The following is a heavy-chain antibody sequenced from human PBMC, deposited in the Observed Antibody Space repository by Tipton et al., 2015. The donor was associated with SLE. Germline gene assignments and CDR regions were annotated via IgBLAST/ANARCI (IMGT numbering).Heavy chain of an antibody. CDR1: GGSISSYY. J-gene: IGHJ4*02. D-gene: IGHD6-19*01. CDR3: ARVAAVARD. V-gene: IGHV3-11*04. CDR2: ISSSGSTI. Sequence: SLRLSCTVSGGSISSYYWSWIRQAPGKGLEWVSYISSSGSTIYYADSVKGRFTISRDNAKNSLYLQMNSLRAEDTAVYYCARVAAVARDWGRGTLVTVSS.